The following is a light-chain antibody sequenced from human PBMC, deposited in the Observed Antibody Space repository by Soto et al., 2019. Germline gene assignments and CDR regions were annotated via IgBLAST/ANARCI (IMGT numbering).Light chain of an antibody. V-gene: IGKV1-27*01. CDR2: AAS. Sequence: DIQMTQSPSSLSASVGDTVTITCRASQGISSYLAWYQQKPGKVPKLLIYAASTLQSGVPSRFSGSASGTDFTFTISSLQDVDVCTYYCQKYNRAPLTFGGGTKVENK. CDR1: QGISSY. CDR3: QKYNRAPLT. J-gene: IGKJ4*01.